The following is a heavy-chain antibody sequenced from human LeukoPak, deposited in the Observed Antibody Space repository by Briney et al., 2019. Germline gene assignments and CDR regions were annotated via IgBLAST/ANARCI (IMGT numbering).Heavy chain of an antibody. V-gene: IGHV4-34*01. D-gene: IGHD3-10*01. CDR1: GGSFSGYY. CDR2: INHSGST. Sequence: SETLSLTCAVYGGSFSGYYWRWVRQQPGKGLEWIGEINHSGSTNYNTSLKSRVTKTVEKSKKQFTLKLSSVTAADTAAYYCARGLHYGPGYFDYWGQGTLVTVSS. CDR3: ARGLHYGPGYFDY. J-gene: IGHJ4*02.